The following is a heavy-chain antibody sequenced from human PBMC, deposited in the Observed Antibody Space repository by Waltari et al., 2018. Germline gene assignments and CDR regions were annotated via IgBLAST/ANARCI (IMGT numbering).Heavy chain of an antibody. J-gene: IGHJ4*02. CDR1: GGSFSGYY. D-gene: IGHD3-22*01. CDR3: ARHDFYYYDSSGYVVVTSFDY. V-gene: IGHV4-34*01. Sequence: QVQLQQWGAGLLKPSETLSLTCAVYGGSFSGYYWSWIRQPPGKGLEWIGEINHSGSTNDNPSLKSRVTISVDTSKNQFALKLSSVTAADTAVYYCARHDFYYYDSSGYVVVTSFDYWGQGTLVTVSS. CDR2: INHSGST.